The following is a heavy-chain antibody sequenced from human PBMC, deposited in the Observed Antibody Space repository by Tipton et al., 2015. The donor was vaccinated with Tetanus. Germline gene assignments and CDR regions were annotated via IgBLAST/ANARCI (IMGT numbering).Heavy chain of an antibody. D-gene: IGHD6-13*01. J-gene: IGHJ4*02. Sequence: TLSLTCTVSGGSISSYYWSWIRQPPGKGLEWIGYIYYSGSTNYNPSLKSRVTISVDTSKNQFSLKLSSVTAADTAVYYCAGGGRAAAGGGLDYWGQGTLVTVSS. V-gene: IGHV4-59*01. CDR2: IYYSGST. CDR3: AGGGRAAAGGGLDY. CDR1: GGSISSYY.